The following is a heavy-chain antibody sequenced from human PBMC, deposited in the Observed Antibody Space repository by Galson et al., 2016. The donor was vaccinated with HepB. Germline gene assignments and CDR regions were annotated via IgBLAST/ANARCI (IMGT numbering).Heavy chain of an antibody. CDR3: AREGFNYDYVWGSYSAFDI. Sequence: SLRLSCAASGFTFSSYAMSWVRQAPGKGLEWVSGISDSADSTYYADSVKGRFTISRDNSENTLSLQMNSLRAEDTAVYYCAREGFNYDYVWGSYSAFDIWGQGTMVTVSS. V-gene: IGHV3-23*01. CDR2: ISDSADST. J-gene: IGHJ3*02. D-gene: IGHD3-16*01. CDR1: GFTFSSYA.